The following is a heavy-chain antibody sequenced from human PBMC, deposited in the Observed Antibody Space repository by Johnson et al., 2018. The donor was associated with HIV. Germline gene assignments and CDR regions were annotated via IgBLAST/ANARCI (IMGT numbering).Heavy chain of an antibody. D-gene: IGHD3-3*01. J-gene: IGHJ3*02. Sequence: VQLVESGGGVVQPGRSLRLSCAASGFTFSNYDIHWVRQAPGKGLEWVSAISGSGGSTYYADSVKGRFTISRDNSENTLYLQMNSLRAEDTAVYYCAKDSGYDFWSGYYTDDAFDIWGQGTMVTVSS. CDR3: AKDSGYDFWSGYYTDDAFDI. CDR2: ISGSGGST. CDR1: GFTFSNYD. V-gene: IGHV3-23*04.